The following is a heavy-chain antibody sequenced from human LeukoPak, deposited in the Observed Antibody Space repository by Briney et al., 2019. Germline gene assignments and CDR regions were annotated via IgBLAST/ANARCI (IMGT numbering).Heavy chain of an antibody. CDR3: AKGLKIAAAGTN. V-gene: IGHV3-30*02. J-gene: IGHJ4*02. D-gene: IGHD6-13*01. Sequence: GGSLRLSCAASGFTFSSYGMHWVRQAPGKGLEWVAFIRYDGSNKYYADSVKGRFTISRDNSKNTLYLQMNSLRAEDTAVYYCAKGLKIAAAGTNWGQGTLVTVSS. CDR1: GFTFSSYG. CDR2: IRYDGSNK.